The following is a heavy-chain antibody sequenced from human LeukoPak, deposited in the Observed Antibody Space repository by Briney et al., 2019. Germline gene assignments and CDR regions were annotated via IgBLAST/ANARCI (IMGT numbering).Heavy chain of an antibody. CDR1: GFTFSSYG. V-gene: IGHV3-23*01. J-gene: IGHJ3*02. Sequence: GGSLRLSCAASGFTFSSYGMSWVRQAPGKGLEWVSAISGSGGSTYCADSVKGRFTISRDNAKNSLYLQMNSLRAEDTAVYYCASDGPIVVVGNEDAFDIWGQGTMVTVSS. D-gene: IGHD2-21*01. CDR2: ISGSGGST. CDR3: ASDGPIVVVGNEDAFDI.